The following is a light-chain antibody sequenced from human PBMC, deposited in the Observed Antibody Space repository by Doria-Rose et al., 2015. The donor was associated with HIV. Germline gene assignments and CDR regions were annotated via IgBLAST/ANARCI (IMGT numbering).Light chain of an antibody. J-gene: IGKJ3*01. CDR3: QQYYSAPFS. CDR1: QSVLYTSNNKNY. CDR2: WAS. Sequence: DIVMTQSPDSLAVSLGGGATINCKSTQSVLYTSNNKNYLAWYQQKPGQPPKLLFYWASTRESGVPDRFSGSGSGTNFTLTITSLQAEDVAVYYCQQYYSAPFSFGPGTKVEIK. V-gene: IGKV4-1*01.